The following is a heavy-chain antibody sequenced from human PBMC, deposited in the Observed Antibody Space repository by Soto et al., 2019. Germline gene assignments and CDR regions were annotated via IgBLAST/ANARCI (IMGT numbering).Heavy chain of an antibody. J-gene: IGHJ3*02. CDR2: INHSGST. CDR3: ARRGVTKNAFDI. Sequence: PETLSLTCAVYGGSFSGYYWSWIRQPPGKGLEWIGEINHSGSTNYNPSLKSRVTISVDTSKNQFSLKLSSVTAADTAVYYCARRGVTKNAFDIWGQGTMVTVSS. CDR1: GGSFSGYY. D-gene: IGHD4-4*01. V-gene: IGHV4-34*01.